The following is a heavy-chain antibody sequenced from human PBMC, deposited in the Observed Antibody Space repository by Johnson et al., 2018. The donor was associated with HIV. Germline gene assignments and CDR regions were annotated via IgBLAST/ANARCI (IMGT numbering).Heavy chain of an antibody. CDR1: GFTFSSYA. V-gene: IGHV3-23*04. CDR2: ISGSGGST. J-gene: IGHJ3*02. Sequence: EKLVESGGGVVQPGRSLRLSCAASGFTFSSYAMHWVRQAPGKGLEWVSAISGSGGSTYYADSVKGRFTISRDNSKNTLYLQMNSLRAEDTAVYYCARVPNDAFDIWGQGTMVTVSS. CDR3: ARVPNDAFDI.